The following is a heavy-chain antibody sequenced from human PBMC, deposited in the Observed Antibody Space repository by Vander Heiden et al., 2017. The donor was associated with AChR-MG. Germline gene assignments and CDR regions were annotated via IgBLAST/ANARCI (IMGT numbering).Heavy chain of an antibody. V-gene: IGHV3-15*01. CDR1: GFTFSNAG. Sequence: EVQLVESGGGLVKPGGSLRLSCAASGFTFSNAGMSWVRQAPGKGLEWVGRIKSKTDGGTTDYAAPVKGRFTISRDDSKNTLYLQMNSLKTEDTAVYYCTTVSSGWFIFYGMDVWGQGTTVTVSS. CDR2: IKSKTDGGTT. D-gene: IGHD6-19*01. CDR3: TTVSSGWFIFYGMDV. J-gene: IGHJ6*02.